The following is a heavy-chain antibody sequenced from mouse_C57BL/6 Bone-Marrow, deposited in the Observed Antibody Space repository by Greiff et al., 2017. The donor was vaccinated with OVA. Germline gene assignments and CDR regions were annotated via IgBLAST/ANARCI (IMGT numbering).Heavy chain of an antibody. V-gene: IGHV5-4*01. CDR3: ARDDYDGLDHYYAMDY. Sequence: EVQLVESGGGLVKPGGSLKLSCAASGFTFSSYAMSWVRQTPEKRLEWVATISDGGSYTYYPDNVKGRFTISRDNAKNNLYLQMSHLKSEDTAMYYCARDDYDGLDHYYAMDYWGQGTSVTVSS. CDR1: GFTFSSYA. J-gene: IGHJ4*01. D-gene: IGHD2-4*01. CDR2: ISDGGSYT.